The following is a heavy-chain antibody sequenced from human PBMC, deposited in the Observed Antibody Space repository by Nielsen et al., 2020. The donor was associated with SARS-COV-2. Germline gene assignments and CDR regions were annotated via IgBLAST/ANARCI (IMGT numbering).Heavy chain of an antibody. CDR2: ISSSSSYI. V-gene: IGHV3-21*01. Sequence: GESLKISCAASGFTFDDYAMHWVRQAPGKGLEWVSSISSSSSYIYYADSVKGRFTISRDNAKNSLYLQMNSLRAEDTAVYYCAREQLGIEYYYGMDVWGQGTTVTVSS. CDR3: AREQLGIEYYYGMDV. D-gene: IGHD7-27*01. J-gene: IGHJ6*02. CDR1: GFTFDDYA.